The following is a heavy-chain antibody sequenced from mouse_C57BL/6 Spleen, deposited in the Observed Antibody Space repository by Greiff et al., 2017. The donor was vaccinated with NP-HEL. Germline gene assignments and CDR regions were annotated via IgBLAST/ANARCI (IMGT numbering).Heavy chain of an antibody. J-gene: IGHJ2*01. CDR1: GYTFTSYW. D-gene: IGHD3-1*01. Sequence: VQLQQPGAELVMPGASVKLSCKASGYTFTSYWMHWVKQRPGQGLEWIGEIDPSDSYTNYNQKFKGKSTLTVDKSSSTAYMQLSSLTSEDSAVYYCARPHNSGDYWGQGTTLTVSS. V-gene: IGHV1-69*01. CDR3: ARPHNSGDY. CDR2: IDPSDSYT.